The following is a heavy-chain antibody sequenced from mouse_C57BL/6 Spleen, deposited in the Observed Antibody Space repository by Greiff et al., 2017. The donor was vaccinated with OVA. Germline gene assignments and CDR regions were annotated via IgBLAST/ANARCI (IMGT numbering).Heavy chain of an antibody. D-gene: IGHD2-5*01. CDR2: IYPGDGDT. V-gene: IGHV1-82*01. J-gene: IGHJ2*01. Sequence: ESGPELVKPGASVKISCKASGYAFSSSWMNWVKQRPGKGLEWIGRIYPGDGDTNYNGKFKGKATLTADKSSSTAYMQLSSRTSEDSAVYFCARRGYSNYGYFDYWGQGTTLTVSS. CDR1: GYAFSSSW. CDR3: ARRGYSNYGYFDY.